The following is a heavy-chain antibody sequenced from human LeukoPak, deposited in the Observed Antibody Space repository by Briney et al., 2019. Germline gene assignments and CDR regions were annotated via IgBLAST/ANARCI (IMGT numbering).Heavy chain of an antibody. CDR1: GFTVSSNY. J-gene: IGHJ6*03. D-gene: IGHD3-10*01. Sequence: GGSLRLSCAASGFTVSSNYMSWVRQAPGKGLEWVSVIYSGGSTYYADSVKGRFTTSRDNSKNTLYLQMNSLRAEDTALYYCARGDYGSAYYYYMDVWGKGTTVTVSS. CDR2: IYSGGST. V-gene: IGHV3-53*01. CDR3: ARGDYGSAYYYYMDV.